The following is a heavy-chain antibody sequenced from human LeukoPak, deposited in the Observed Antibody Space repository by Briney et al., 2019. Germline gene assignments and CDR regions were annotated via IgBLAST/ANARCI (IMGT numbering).Heavy chain of an antibody. V-gene: IGHV3-23*01. CDR1: RFTFNNHA. D-gene: IGHD6-13*01. CDR2: MWGSVRSI. CDR3: AKSLVLAAALIPYYFYY. J-gene: IGHJ4*02. Sequence: GGSLRLSCVASRFTFNNHAMPWVRQAPRTAPEWVSSMWGSVRSIHYADSPKGRITMSRDHAKSPLHLQMNSLRAEDTAVYYCAKSLVLAAALIPYYFYYWGQGTLVTVSS.